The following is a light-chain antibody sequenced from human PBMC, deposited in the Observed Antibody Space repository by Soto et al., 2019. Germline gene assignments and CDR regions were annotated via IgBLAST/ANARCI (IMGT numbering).Light chain of an antibody. Sequence: QSVLTQPPSVSGAPGQRVTISCTGSSSNIGAGYDVHWYQQLPGTAPKLLIYGNSNRPSGVPDRFSGSNAGTSASLATTGLEAEDEADYYCQSYDSSRSWYVFGTGTKLTVL. CDR2: GNS. CDR3: QSYDSSRSWYV. CDR1: SSNIGAGYD. V-gene: IGLV1-40*01. J-gene: IGLJ1*01.